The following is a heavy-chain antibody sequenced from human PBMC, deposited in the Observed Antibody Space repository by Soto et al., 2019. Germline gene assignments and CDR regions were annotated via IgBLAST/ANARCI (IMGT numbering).Heavy chain of an antibody. Sequence: SVKVSCKASGGTFSSYAISRVRQAPGQGLEWMGGIIPIFGTANYAQKFQGRVTITADESTSTAYMELSSLRSEDTAVYYCARAGGSNYDFFHEDYYYGMDVWGQGTTVTVSS. CDR1: GGTFSSYA. V-gene: IGHV1-69*13. D-gene: IGHD3-3*01. CDR2: IIPIFGTA. J-gene: IGHJ6*02. CDR3: ARAGGSNYDFFHEDYYYGMDV.